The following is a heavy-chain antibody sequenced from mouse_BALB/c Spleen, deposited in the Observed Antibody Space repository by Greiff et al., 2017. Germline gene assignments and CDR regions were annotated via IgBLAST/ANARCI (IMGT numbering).Heavy chain of an antibody. CDR1: GFAFSSYD. CDR2: ISSGGGST. V-gene: IGHV5-12-1*01. D-gene: IGHD1-1*01. J-gene: IGHJ1*01. Sequence: DVMLVESGGGLVKPGGSLKLSCAASGFAFSSYDMSWVRQTPEKRLEWVAYISSGGGSTYYPDTVKGRFTISRDNAKNTLYLQLSSLKSEDTAMYYCARCYYYGSSYWYFDVWGAGTTVTVSS. CDR3: ARCYYYGSSYWYFDV.